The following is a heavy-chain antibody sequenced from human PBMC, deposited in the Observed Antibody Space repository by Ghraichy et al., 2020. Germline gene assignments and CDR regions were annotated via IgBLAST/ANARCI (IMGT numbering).Heavy chain of an antibody. D-gene: IGHD4-17*01. CDR3: ARDTLRWGTVTTEGYYYYGMDV. CDR1: GGSISSYY. Sequence: SETLSLTCTVSGGSISSYYWSWIRQPPGKGLEWIGYIYYSGSTNYNPSLKSRVTISVDTSKNQFSLKLSSVTAADTAVYYCARDTLRWGTVTTEGYYYYGMDVWGQGTTVTVSS. J-gene: IGHJ6*02. CDR2: IYYSGST. V-gene: IGHV4-59*01.